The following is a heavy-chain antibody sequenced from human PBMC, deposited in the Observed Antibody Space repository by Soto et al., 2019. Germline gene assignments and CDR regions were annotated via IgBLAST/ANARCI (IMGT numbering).Heavy chain of an antibody. Sequence: EVHLVESGGGLVKPGGSLRLSCAVSGFTFSSCTMNWVRQAPGKGLEWVSSISPSTSHIYYTDSVKGRFTISRDNAKNSLFLQMNSLRAEDTAVYYCSGCSGGACHRNYGMDVWGQGTTVTVPS. CDR2: ISPSTSHI. V-gene: IGHV3-21*01. D-gene: IGHD2-15*01. CDR3: SGCSGGACHRNYGMDV. CDR1: GFTFSSCT. J-gene: IGHJ6*02.